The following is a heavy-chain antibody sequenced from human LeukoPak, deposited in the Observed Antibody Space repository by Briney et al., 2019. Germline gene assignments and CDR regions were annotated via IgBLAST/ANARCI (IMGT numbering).Heavy chain of an antibody. CDR1: GGSISSYY. J-gene: IGHJ3*02. D-gene: IGHD2-21*02. V-gene: IGHV4-59*01. Sequence: PSETLSLTCTVSGGSISSYYWRWIRQPPGKGLEWIGYIYYSGSTNYNPSLKSRVTISVDTSKNQFSLKLSSVTAADTAVYYCARDGKSMTAYAFDIWGQGTMVTVSS. CDR2: IYYSGST. CDR3: ARDGKSMTAYAFDI.